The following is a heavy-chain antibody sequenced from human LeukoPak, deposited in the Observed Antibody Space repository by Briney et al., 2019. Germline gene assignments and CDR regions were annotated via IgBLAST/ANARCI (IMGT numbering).Heavy chain of an antibody. Sequence: GGSLRLSCAASGFTFDHYAMHWVRQGPGKGLEWVSGISKNTDNMGYADSVKGRFTISRDNAKKSLFLQVNSLTTEDTALYYCAKAPDSYYSLDGFDIWGQGTMVTVSS. J-gene: IGHJ3*02. D-gene: IGHD2-15*01. V-gene: IGHV3-9*01. CDR3: AKAPDSYYSLDGFDI. CDR2: ISKNTDNM. CDR1: GFTFDHYA.